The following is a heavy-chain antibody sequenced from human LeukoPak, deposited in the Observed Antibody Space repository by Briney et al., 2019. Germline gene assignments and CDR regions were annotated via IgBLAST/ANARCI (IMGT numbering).Heavy chain of an antibody. J-gene: IGHJ4*02. CDR1: GYTFTSYY. CDR3: ARQIGYSSGWYLGSDY. V-gene: IGHV1-46*01. Sequence: ASVTVSCKASGYTFTSYYMHWVRQAPGQGLEWMGIINPSGGSTSYAQKFQGRVTMTRDTSTSTVYMELSSLRSEDTAVYYCARQIGYSSGWYLGSDYWGQGTLVTVSS. CDR2: INPSGGST. D-gene: IGHD6-19*01.